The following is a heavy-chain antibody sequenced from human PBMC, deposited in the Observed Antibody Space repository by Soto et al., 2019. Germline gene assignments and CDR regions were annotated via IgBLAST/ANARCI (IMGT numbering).Heavy chain of an antibody. D-gene: IGHD1-26*01. CDR3: ARDGREAPGMDV. V-gene: IGHV4-59*11. CDR2: IYYRGST. J-gene: IGHJ6*02. Sequence: HSETISLACTASGGSISSPYWGWVRQAPGKGLEWIGHIYYRGSTSYNPSLRSRSTISVDTSNNQFSLKLNSVTTADTAVYYCARDGREAPGMDVWGQGTKVTVSS. CDR1: GGSISSPY.